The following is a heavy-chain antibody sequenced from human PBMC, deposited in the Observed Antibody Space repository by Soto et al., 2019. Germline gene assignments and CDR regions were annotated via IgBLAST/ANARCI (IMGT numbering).Heavy chain of an antibody. CDR1: GFTFSSYA. J-gene: IGHJ3*02. CDR3: ARNDFVAAWAFDI. D-gene: IGHD3-3*01. Sequence: QVQLVESGGGVVQPGRSLRLSCAASGFTFSSYAMHWVRQAPGKGLEWVAVISYDGSNKYYADSVKGRFTISRDNSKNTLYLQMNSLRAEDTAVYYCARNDFVAAWAFDIWGQGTVVTVSS. V-gene: IGHV3-30-3*01. CDR2: ISYDGSNK.